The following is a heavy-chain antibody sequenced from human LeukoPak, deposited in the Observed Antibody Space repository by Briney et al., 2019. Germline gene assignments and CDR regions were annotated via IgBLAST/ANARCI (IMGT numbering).Heavy chain of an antibody. CDR2: VRGGGTNT. V-gene: IGHV3-23*01. D-gene: IGHD1-1*01. Sequence: GGSLRLSCEASGFTFTNYAMNWVRQAPGKGLEWVSAVRGGGTNTYYADSVKSRFTISRENSKNTLYLQMNSLRAEDTAVYYCARDERAAFDSWGQGTLVTVSS. J-gene: IGHJ4*02. CDR3: ARDERAAFDS. CDR1: GFTFTNYA.